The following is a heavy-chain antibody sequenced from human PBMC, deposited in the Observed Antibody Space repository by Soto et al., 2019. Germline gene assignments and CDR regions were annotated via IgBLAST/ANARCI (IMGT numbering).Heavy chain of an antibody. CDR1: GFTFSSYS. D-gene: IGHD3-10*01. V-gene: IGHV3-21*01. CDR2: ISSSSSYI. CDR3: ARGILWFGELLIDGMDV. Sequence: EVQLVESGGGLVKPGGSLRLSCAASGFTFSSYSMNWVRQAPGKGLEWVSSISSSSSYIYYVDSVKGRFTISRDNAKNSLYLQMNSLRAEDTAVYYCARGILWFGELLIDGMDVWGQGTTVTVSS. J-gene: IGHJ6*02.